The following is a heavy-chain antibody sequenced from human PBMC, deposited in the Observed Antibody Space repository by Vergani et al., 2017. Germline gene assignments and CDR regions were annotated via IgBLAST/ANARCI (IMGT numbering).Heavy chain of an antibody. Sequence: EVQLVESGGGLVQPGGSLRLSCAASGFTFSSSSMHWVRQAPGKGLEWVSASGSAATNTYYADSVEGRFAISRDNAKTSLYLQMNSLRVEDTAVYYCAREGVPDAFDIWGQGTMVTVSS. D-gene: IGHD4/OR15-4a*01. CDR2: SGSAATNT. CDR3: AREGVPDAFDI. CDR1: GFTFSSSS. J-gene: IGHJ3*02. V-gene: IGHV3-48*01.